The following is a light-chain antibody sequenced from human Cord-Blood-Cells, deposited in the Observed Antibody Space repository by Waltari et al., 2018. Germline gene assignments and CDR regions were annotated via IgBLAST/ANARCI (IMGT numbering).Light chain of an antibody. Sequence: EIVLTQSPATLSLSPGERATLSCRASQSVSSYLAWYQQKPGQAPRLLIYGSSTRATGIPARFSGSGFGTDFTLTISRLEPEDFAVYYCQQRSNWPWTFGQGTKVEIK. V-gene: IGKV3-11*01. CDR1: QSVSSY. CDR2: GSS. CDR3: QQRSNWPWT. J-gene: IGKJ1*01.